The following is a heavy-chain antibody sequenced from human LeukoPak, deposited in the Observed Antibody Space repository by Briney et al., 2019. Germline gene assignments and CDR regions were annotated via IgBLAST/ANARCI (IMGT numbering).Heavy chain of an antibody. CDR2: IYYSGST. D-gene: IGHD3-16*02. CDR3: ARGITFGGVIGNFDY. Sequence: SETLSLTCTVSGGSISSYYWSWIRQPPGKGLEWIGYIYYSGSTNYNPSLKSRVTISVDTSKNQFSLKLSSVTAADTAVYYCARGITFGGVIGNFDYWGQGALVTVSS. CDR1: GGSISSYY. J-gene: IGHJ4*02. V-gene: IGHV4-59*01.